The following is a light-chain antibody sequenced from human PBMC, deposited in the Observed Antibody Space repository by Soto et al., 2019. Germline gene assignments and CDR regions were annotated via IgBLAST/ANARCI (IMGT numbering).Light chain of an antibody. J-gene: IGKJ2*01. CDR1: QSISCSY. CDR3: QQDGSSSYT. Sequence: EIVLTQSPGTLSLSPGERATLSCRASQSISCSYLAWYQQKPGQAPRLLIYAASSSATGIPDKFSGSGSGKDFTLTISRLEPEDFAVYYCQQDGSSSYTFGQGTQLEIK. CDR2: AAS. V-gene: IGKV3-20*01.